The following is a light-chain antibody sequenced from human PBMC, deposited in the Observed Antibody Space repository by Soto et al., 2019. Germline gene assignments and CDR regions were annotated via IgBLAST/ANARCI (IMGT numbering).Light chain of an antibody. CDR3: QHSGTSAL. V-gene: IGKV3-20*01. Sequence: EIVLTQSPGTLSLSPGERATLSCRTSQSVSSSYLAWYQQKPGQAPRLLIYGASSRATGIPDRFSVSASGTDFTLIISRLEPEDFAVYYCQHSGTSALFGPGTRVDLK. CDR2: GAS. J-gene: IGKJ3*01. CDR1: QSVSSSY.